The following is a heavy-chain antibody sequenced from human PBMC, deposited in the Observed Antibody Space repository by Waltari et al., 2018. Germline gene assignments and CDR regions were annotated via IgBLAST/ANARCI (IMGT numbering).Heavy chain of an antibody. CDR3: ARRRHLAAAGVNAFDI. V-gene: IGHV4-39*01. Sequence: QLQLQESGPGLVKPSETLSLTCTVSGGSISSSSYYWGWIRQPPGKGLEWIGSIYYSGSTYYNPSLKSRVTISVDTSKNQFSLKLSSVTAADTAVYYCARRRHLAAAGVNAFDIWGQGTMVTVSS. D-gene: IGHD6-13*01. CDR2: IYYSGST. CDR1: GGSISSSSYY. J-gene: IGHJ3*02.